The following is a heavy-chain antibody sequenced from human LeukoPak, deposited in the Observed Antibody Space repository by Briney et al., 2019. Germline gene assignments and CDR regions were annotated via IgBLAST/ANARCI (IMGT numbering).Heavy chain of an antibody. J-gene: IGHJ4*02. Sequence: GGSLRLSCAASGITFSSYGMSWVRQAPGKGPEWVSYISSSGSTVSYADSVKGRFTISRDNAKSSLYLQMNSLRVEDTAVYHCARDGMRWPARYWGQGTLVTVSS. CDR3: ARDGMRWPARY. V-gene: IGHV3-48*01. CDR2: ISSSGSTV. D-gene: IGHD5-24*01. CDR1: GITFSSYG.